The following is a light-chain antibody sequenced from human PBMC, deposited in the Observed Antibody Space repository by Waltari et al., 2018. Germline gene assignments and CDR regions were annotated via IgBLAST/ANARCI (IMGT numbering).Light chain of an antibody. Sequence: IMLTQSPGTLSLSPGERATPACRASQSIRRYLAWYQQKPGQAPRLLIYGASTRATGIPDRFSGSGSGTDFSLTISGLEPEDSAVYYCQHHFRLPATFGQGTKVEIK. CDR1: QSIRRY. J-gene: IGKJ1*01. CDR3: QHHFRLPAT. V-gene: IGKV3-20*01. CDR2: GAS.